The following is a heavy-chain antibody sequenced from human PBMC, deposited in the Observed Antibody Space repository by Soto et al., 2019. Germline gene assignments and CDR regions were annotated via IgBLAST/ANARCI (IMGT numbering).Heavy chain of an antibody. CDR3: ARRGIAAAGTFDY. D-gene: IGHD6-13*01. J-gene: IGHJ4*02. CDR1: GVSISSYY. CDR2: IYHSGST. V-gene: IGHV4-59*01. Sequence: QVQLQESGPGLVKPSETLSLTCSVSGVSISSYYWNWIRQPPGKGLEWIGYIYHSGSTNYNPSLKSRVTISVDTSKNEFSLKLSSVTAADTAVYYCARRGIAAAGTFDYWGQGTLVTVSS.